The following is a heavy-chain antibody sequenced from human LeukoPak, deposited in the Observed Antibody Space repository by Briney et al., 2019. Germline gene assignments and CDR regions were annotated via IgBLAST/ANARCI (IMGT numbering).Heavy chain of an antibody. V-gene: IGHV1-2*02. Sequence: GASVNVSCKASGYTFTANYMHWVRQAPGQGLEWMGWINPNSGGTNYAQKFQGRVTMTRDTSISTAYMELSRLRSDDTAVYYCARDNRARIAVAGTLNYWGQGTLVTVSS. CDR1: GYTFTANY. J-gene: IGHJ4*02. CDR3: ARDNRARIAVAGTLNY. D-gene: IGHD6-19*01. CDR2: INPNSGGT.